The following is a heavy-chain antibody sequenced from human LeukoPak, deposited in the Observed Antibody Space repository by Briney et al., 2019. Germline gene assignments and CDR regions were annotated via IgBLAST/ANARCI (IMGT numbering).Heavy chain of an antibody. Sequence: GGALRLSCAVSGFPFTNYWMSWVRQAPGKGLEWVANIKEDGSVMYYVDSLKGRFTISRDSAQNSLYLQMNSLRVEDTAVYFCARDLWGSYSTGSYLDYWGQGALVTVSS. CDR2: IKEDGSVM. CDR3: ARDLWGSYSTGSYLDY. D-gene: IGHD6-19*01. J-gene: IGHJ4*02. CDR1: GFPFTNYW. V-gene: IGHV3-7*01.